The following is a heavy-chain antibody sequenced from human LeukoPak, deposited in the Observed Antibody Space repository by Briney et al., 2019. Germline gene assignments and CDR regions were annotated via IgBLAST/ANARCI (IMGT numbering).Heavy chain of an antibody. CDR2: TRNKANRYST. J-gene: IGHJ4*02. V-gene: IGHV3-72*01. D-gene: IGHD6-19*01. CDR3: TTDLVWQRWSWLVRGDY. Sequence: GGSLRLSCAASGFTISDHYMDWVRQAPGKGLEWVGRTRNKANRYSTEYAASVKGRFTISRDDSKNTLYLQMNSLKTEDTAVYYCTTDLVWQRWSWLVRGDYWGQGTLVTVSS. CDR1: GFTISDHY.